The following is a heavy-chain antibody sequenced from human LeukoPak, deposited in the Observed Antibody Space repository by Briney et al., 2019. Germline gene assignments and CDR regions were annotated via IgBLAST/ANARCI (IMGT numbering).Heavy chain of an antibody. Sequence: GGSLRLSCAASGFTISTYAMSWVRQAPGKGLEWVSAISGNGVTTYYADSVKGRFTISRDNSKNTLHLQMNSLRAEDTAVYYCAKANTGYENFDYWGQGTLVTVSS. CDR3: AKANTGYENFDY. J-gene: IGHJ4*02. V-gene: IGHV3-23*01. CDR1: GFTISTYA. CDR2: ISGNGVTT. D-gene: IGHD5-12*01.